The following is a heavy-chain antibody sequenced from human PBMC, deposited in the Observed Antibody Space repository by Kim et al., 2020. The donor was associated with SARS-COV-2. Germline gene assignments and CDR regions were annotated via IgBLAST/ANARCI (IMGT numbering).Heavy chain of an antibody. D-gene: IGHD2-15*01. CDR1: GGSFSGYY. V-gene: IGHV4-34*01. CDR3: AREDCSCGSCTTY. Sequence: SETLSLTCAVYGGSFSGYYWSWIRQPPGKGLEWIGEINHSGSTNYNPSLKSRVTISVDTSKNQFSLKLSSVTAADTAVYYCAREDCSCGSCTTYWGQGTL. CDR2: INHSGST. J-gene: IGHJ4*02.